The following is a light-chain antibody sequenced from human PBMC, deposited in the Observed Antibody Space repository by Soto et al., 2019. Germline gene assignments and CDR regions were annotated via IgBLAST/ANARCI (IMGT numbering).Light chain of an antibody. CDR3: QQHNSYSPVT. CDR1: QSISSW. J-gene: IGKJ1*01. V-gene: IGKV1-5*03. Sequence: DIQMTQSPSTLSASVGDRVTITCRASQSISSWLAWYQQKPGKAPKVLIYKASNLESGVPSRFSGSGSGTEFTLTISSLQPDDFATYYCQQHNSYSPVTFGQGTKVEIK. CDR2: KAS.